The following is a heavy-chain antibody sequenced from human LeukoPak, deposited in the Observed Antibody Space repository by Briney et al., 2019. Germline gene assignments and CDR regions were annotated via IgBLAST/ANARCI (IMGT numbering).Heavy chain of an antibody. J-gene: IGHJ3*01. CDR2: IIPSLNRA. Sequence: ASVKVSCKSSGGPFDNYAINWVRQAPGQGLEWMGRIIPSLNRANYAQIRVTITADKSTATAYMELSGLRYEDTAVYYCARRTARVDDAFDVWGQGTMVSVSS. CDR3: ARRTARVDDAFDV. V-gene: IGHV1-69*04. CDR1: GGPFDNYA. D-gene: IGHD2-21*02.